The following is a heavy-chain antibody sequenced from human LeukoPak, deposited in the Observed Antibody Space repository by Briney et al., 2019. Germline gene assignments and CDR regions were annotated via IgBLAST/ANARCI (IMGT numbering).Heavy chain of an antibody. CDR1: GGFITNYY. V-gene: IGHV4-59*08. Sequence: PSETLSLTCTVSGGFITNYYWSWIRQPPGKGLEWIGYIYYSGSTKYNSSLKSRVTISVDTSKNQFSLKLSSVIAADTAVYYCARHRRVVVAATPLSYFDYWGQGTLVTVSS. CDR2: IYYSGST. CDR3: ARHRRVVVAATPLSYFDY. J-gene: IGHJ4*02. D-gene: IGHD2-15*01.